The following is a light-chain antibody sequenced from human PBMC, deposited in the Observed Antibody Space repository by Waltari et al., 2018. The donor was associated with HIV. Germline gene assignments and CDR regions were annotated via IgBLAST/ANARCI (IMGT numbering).Light chain of an antibody. CDR3: QVWDMTSDHFV. CDR2: DDV. V-gene: IGLV3-21*02. J-gene: IGLJ1*01. Sequence: SYVLPQPPSVSVSHGQTARITCGGKNIGAKSVHWYRHTLGQATVLVVYDDVERPSGMSDRFSGSNSGNTATLLITGTDVGDEAEYYCQVWDMTSDHFVFGPGTTVTVL. CDR1: NIGAKS.